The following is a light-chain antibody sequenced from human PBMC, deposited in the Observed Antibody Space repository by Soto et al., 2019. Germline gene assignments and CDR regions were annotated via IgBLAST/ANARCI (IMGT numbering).Light chain of an antibody. Sequence: DIVMTQSPLSLPVTLGQPASISCRSSQSLVHSDGNTYLNWFQQRPGQSPRRLIYRVSNRDSGVPDRFSGSGSGTDFTLKISRVEAEDVGVYYFMQGTHRRTFGQGTKVDIK. J-gene: IGKJ1*01. CDR3: MQGTHRRT. V-gene: IGKV2-30*02. CDR1: QSLVHSDGNTY. CDR2: RVS.